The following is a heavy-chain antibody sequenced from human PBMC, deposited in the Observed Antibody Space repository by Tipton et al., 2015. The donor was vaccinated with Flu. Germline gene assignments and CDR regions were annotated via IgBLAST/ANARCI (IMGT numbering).Heavy chain of an antibody. CDR3: ARGVSDFWSGYSVYRMDV. V-gene: IGHV4-59*12. D-gene: IGHD3-3*01. CDR2: IYYSGST. Sequence: TLSLTCTVSGGSISSYYWSWIRQPPGKGLEWIGYIYYSGSTNYNPSLKSRVTISVDTSKNQFSLKLSSVTAADTAVYYCARGVSDFWSGYSVYRMDVWGKGTTVTVSS. CDR1: GGSISSYY. J-gene: IGHJ6*04.